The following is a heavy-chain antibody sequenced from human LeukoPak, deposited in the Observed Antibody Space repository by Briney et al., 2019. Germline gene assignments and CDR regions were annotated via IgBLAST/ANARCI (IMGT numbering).Heavy chain of an antibody. CDR3: TRDVVAGLYYYYYYYMDV. D-gene: IGHD6-19*01. Sequence: GGSLRLSCTASGFTFGDYAMSWFRQAPGKGLEWVGFIRSKAYGGTTEYAASVKGRFTISRDDSKSIAYLQMNSLKTEDTAVYYCTRDVVAGLYYYYYYYMDVWGKGTTVTISS. CDR2: IRSKAYGGTT. CDR1: GFTFGDYA. V-gene: IGHV3-49*03. J-gene: IGHJ6*03.